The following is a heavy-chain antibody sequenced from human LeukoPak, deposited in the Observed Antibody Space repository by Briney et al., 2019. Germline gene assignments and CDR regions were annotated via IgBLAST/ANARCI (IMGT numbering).Heavy chain of an antibody. D-gene: IGHD3-22*01. J-gene: IGHJ3*02. CDR1: GFTFSDYY. Sequence: KPGGSLRLSCAASGFTFSDYYMSWIRQAPGKGLEWVSYISSSGSTIYYADSVKGRFTISRDNAKNSLYLQMNSLRAEDTAVYYCARDRVVVINDAFDIWGQGTMVTVSS. V-gene: IGHV3-11*01. CDR3: ARDRVVVINDAFDI. CDR2: ISSSGSTI.